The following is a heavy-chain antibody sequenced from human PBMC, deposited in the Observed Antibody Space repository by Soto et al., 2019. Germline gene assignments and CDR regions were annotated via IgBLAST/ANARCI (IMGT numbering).Heavy chain of an antibody. CDR3: ARAMPGMDV. D-gene: IGHD2-2*01. CDR2: ISNDGGNE. Sequence: QGQLVESGGGVVQPGRSLRLSCAASGFTLGDFAMHWVRQAPGKGLEWVALISNDGGNEHYGDSVKGRFTISRDNPKHMLYLQLTGLSVEDTAVYYCARAMPGMDVWGQGTTVTVSS. J-gene: IGHJ6*02. CDR1: GFTLGDFA. V-gene: IGHV3-30-3*01.